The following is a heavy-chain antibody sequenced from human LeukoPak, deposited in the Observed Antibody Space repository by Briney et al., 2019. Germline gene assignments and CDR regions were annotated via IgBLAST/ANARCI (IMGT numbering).Heavy chain of an antibody. D-gene: IGHD6-19*01. Sequence: RGSLRLSCAASGFTVSSNYMSWVRQAPGKGLEWVSVIYSGGSTYYADSVKGRFTISRDNSKNTLYLQMNSLRAEDTAVYYCARDRGLAVAATGYYYGMDVWGQGTTVTVSS. J-gene: IGHJ6*02. CDR3: ARDRGLAVAATGYYYGMDV. CDR2: IYSGGST. V-gene: IGHV3-66*01. CDR1: GFTVSSNY.